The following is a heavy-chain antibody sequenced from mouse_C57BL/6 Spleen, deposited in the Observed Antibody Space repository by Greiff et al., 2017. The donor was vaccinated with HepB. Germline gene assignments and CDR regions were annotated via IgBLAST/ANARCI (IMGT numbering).Heavy chain of an antibody. J-gene: IGHJ3*01. CDR3: ARSFNGGFAY. CDR2: IDPSDSYT. CDR1: GYTFTSYW. Sequence: VQLQQSGAELVMPGASVKLSCKASGYTFTSYWMHWVKQRPGQGLEWIGEIDPSDSYTNYNQKFKGKSTLTVDKSSSTAYMQLSSLTSEDSAVYYCARSFNGGFAYWGQRTLVTVSA. V-gene: IGHV1-69*01.